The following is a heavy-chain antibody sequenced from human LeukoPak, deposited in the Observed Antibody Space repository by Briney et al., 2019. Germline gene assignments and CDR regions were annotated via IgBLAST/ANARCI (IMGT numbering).Heavy chain of an antibody. Sequence: PSETLSLTCAVYGGSFSGYYCSWIRQPPGKGLEWIGYIYYTGSTNYNPSLKSRVTISVDTSKNQFSLKLSSVTAADTAVYYCAGGLRLEYLYDYWGQGTLVTVSS. D-gene: IGHD5-12*01. V-gene: IGHV4-59*01. J-gene: IGHJ4*02. CDR3: AGGLRLEYLYDY. CDR2: IYYTGST. CDR1: GGSFSGYY.